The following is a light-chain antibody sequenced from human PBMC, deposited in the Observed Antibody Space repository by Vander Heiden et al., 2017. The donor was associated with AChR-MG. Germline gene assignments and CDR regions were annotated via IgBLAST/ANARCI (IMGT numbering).Light chain of an antibody. Sequence: AIQMTQSPSSLSASVGDRVTITCRASQGIGKDLAWYQQKPGKAPQVLIYPASNLQSGVPSRFSGSGSGTDFTLIINSLQPEDFATYYCRQDYTYPLTFGGGTKVEIK. J-gene: IGKJ4*01. CDR3: RQDYTYPLT. CDR1: QGIGKD. CDR2: PAS. V-gene: IGKV1-6*01.